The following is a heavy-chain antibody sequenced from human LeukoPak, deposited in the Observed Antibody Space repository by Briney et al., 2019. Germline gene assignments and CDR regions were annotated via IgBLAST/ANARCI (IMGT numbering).Heavy chain of an antibody. J-gene: IGHJ4*02. CDR2: IWYDGSNE. D-gene: IGHD1-26*01. Sequence: PGGSLRLSCAASGFTFSNYGMHWVRQAPGKGLEWVAIIWYDGSNEYYADSVKGRFTISRDNSKNTLYLQMNSLRAEDTAVYYCAKPASGTYYMFDYWGQGTLVTVSS. CDR1: GFTFSNYG. V-gene: IGHV3-33*06. CDR3: AKPASGTYYMFDY.